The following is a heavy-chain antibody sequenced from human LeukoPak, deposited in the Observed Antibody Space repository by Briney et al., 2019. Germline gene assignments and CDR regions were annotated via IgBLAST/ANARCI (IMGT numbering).Heavy chain of an antibody. D-gene: IGHD3-22*01. Sequence: ASVKVSCKASGGTFSSYAISWVRQAPGQGLEWMGGIIPIFATANYAQKFQGRVTITVDESTSTAYMELSSLRSEDTAVYYCARGPITTRSHFDYWGQGTLVTVSS. CDR3: ARGPITTRSHFDY. CDR1: GGTFSSYA. V-gene: IGHV1-69*13. J-gene: IGHJ4*02. CDR2: IIPIFATA.